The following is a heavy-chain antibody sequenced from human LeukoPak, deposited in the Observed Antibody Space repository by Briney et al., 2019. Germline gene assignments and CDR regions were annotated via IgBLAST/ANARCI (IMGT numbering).Heavy chain of an antibody. V-gene: IGHV3-74*01. J-gene: IGHJ4*02. CDR3: ATTRRDYDFWSGYRPTDY. CDR2: INSDGSST. Sequence: PGGSLRLSCAGSGFTFSSYWMHWVRQAPGKGLVWVSRINSDGSSTSYADSVKGRFTISRDNAKNTLYLQMNSLRAEDTAVYYCATTRRDYDFWSGYRPTDYWGQGTLVTVSS. D-gene: IGHD3-3*01. CDR1: GFTFSSYW.